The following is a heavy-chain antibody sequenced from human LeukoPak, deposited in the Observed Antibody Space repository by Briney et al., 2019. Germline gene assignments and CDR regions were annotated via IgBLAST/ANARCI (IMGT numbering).Heavy chain of an antibody. CDR1: GGFFSGYY. J-gene: IGHJ5*02. V-gene: IGHV4-34*01. CDR2: INHSGST. CDR3: ARGFSHQHSSGWYRNWFDP. Sequence: PSEILSLTCAVYGGFFSGYYWSWIRQPPGKGLEWIGEINHSGSTNYNPSLKSRVTISVDTSKNQFSLKLSSVTAADTAVYYCARGFSHQHSSGWYRNWFDPWGQGTLVTVSS. D-gene: IGHD6-19*01.